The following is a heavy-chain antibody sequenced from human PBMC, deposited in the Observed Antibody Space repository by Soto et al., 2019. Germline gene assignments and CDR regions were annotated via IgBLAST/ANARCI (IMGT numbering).Heavy chain of an antibody. CDR1: GFTFSHYS. J-gene: IGHJ4*02. Sequence: EVQLVESGGGLVQPGGSLRLSCVASGFTFSHYSMNWVRQAPGKWPEWVAFISSGGSTIYYEDSVKGRFTISRDNAKNSLFLQMNRLRAEDTAVYYCARTPTRNYYGSGTYFDYWGKGTMGTVSS. D-gene: IGHD3-10*01. CDR3: ARTPTRNYYGSGTYFDY. V-gene: IGHV3-48*01. CDR2: ISSGGSTI.